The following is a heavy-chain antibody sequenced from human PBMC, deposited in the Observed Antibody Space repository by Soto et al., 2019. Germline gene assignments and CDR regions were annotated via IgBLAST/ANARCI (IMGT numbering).Heavy chain of an antibody. D-gene: IGHD1-26*01. V-gene: IGHV3-30-3*01. Sequence: GGSLRLSCAASGFTFSSYAMYWVRQAPGKGLEWVAVISYDGSNKYYADSVKGRFTISRDNSKNTLYLQMNSLRAEDTAVYYCARGGVGATLTPFDYWGQGTLVTVSS. J-gene: IGHJ4*02. CDR3: ARGGVGATLTPFDY. CDR2: ISYDGSNK. CDR1: GFTFSSYA.